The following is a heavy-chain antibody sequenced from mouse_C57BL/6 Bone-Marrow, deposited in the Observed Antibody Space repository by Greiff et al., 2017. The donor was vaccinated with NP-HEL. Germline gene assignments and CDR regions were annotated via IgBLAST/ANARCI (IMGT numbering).Heavy chain of an antibody. J-gene: IGHJ3*01. CDR2: INPGSGGT. CDR1: GYAFTNYL. V-gene: IGHV1-54*01. Sequence: VKVVESGAELVRPGTSVKVSCKASGYAFTNYLIEWVKQRPGQGLEWIGVINPGSGGTNYNEKFKGKATLTADQSSRTAYIPLLSLPSEHSSVFVCERWNSSGYPAWFADGGQGTLVTVSA. CDR3: ERWNSSGYPAWFAD. D-gene: IGHD3-2*02.